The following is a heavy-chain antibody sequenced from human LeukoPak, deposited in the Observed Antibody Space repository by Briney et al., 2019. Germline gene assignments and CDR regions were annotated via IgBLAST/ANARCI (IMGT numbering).Heavy chain of an antibody. D-gene: IGHD1-26*01. J-gene: IGHJ4*02. CDR3: ARTSGLVGARTGWDYFDY. CDR1: GHSFTSYW. Sequence: EESLKISCKGSGHSFTSYWIGWVRQMPGKGLEWMGIIYPDDSDTRYSPSFKGQVTISADKSISTAYLQWSSLKASDTAMYYCARTSGLVGARTGWDYFDYWGQGTLVTVSS. V-gene: IGHV5-51*01. CDR2: IYPDDSDT.